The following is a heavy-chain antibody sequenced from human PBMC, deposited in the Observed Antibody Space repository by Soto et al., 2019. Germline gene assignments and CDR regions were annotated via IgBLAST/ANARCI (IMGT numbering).Heavy chain of an antibody. CDR2: ISKDGMNK. D-gene: IGHD6-19*01. CDR3: ARDMYSSDYFVKWFEP. Sequence: QVRLVESGGGVVQPGRSLRLSCTASGFSFSSYAMYWFRQPPGKGLEWVAVISKDGMNKNYADSVKGRVTVSRDNANYSLDLQLNSLSGEETAMYYCARDMYSSDYFVKWFEPWGQGTLVTVSS. V-gene: IGHV3-30*04. CDR1: GFSFSSYA. J-gene: IGHJ5*02.